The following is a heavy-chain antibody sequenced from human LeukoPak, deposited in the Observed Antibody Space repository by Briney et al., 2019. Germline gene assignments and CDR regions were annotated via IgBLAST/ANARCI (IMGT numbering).Heavy chain of an antibody. J-gene: IGHJ6*03. D-gene: IGHD2-2*01. V-gene: IGHV3-30*02. Sequence: GGSLRLSCAASGFTFSDHYMHWVRQAPGKGLEWVAFIRYDGSNKYYADSVKGRFTISRDNSKNTLYLQMNSLRAEDTAVYYCAKRSSLGNYYYYMDVWGKGTTVTISS. CDR1: GFTFSDHY. CDR3: AKRSSLGNYYYYMDV. CDR2: IRYDGSNK.